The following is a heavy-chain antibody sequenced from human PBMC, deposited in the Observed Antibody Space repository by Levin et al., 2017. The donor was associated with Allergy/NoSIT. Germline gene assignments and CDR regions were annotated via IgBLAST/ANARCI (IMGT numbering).Heavy chain of an antibody. V-gene: IGHV3-49*03. Sequence: PGGSLRLSCAASGFTFGDYAMNWFRQAPGKELEWVGFIRSKAYGGTSEYAAAVKGRFSISRDDAKSIAYLQMNSLKTEDTAVYFCSRDHFRPGDYFDYWGQGTLVTVSS. J-gene: IGHJ4*02. CDR1: GFTFGDYA. CDR2: IRSKAYGGTS. CDR3: SRDHFRPGDYFDY. D-gene: IGHD3-3*02.